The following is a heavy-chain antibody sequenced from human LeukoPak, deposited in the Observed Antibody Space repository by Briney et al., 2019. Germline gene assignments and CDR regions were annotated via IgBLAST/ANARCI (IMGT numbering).Heavy chain of an antibody. CDR1: GFTFSSYA. CDR2: ISGSGGST. V-gene: IGHV3-23*01. D-gene: IGHD3-22*01. J-gene: IGHJ5*02. CDR3: AKEEDYYDSSGYSNWFDP. Sequence: GGSLRLSCAASGFTFSSYAMSWVRQAPGKGLEWVSAISGSGGSTYYADPVKGRFTISRDNSKNTLYLQMNSLRAEDTAVYYCAKEEDYYDSSGYSNWFDPWGQGTLVTVSS.